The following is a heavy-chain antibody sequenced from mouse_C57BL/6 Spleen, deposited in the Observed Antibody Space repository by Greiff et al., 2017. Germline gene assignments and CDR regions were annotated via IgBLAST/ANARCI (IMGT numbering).Heavy chain of an antibody. V-gene: IGHV1-80*01. CDR2: IYPGDGDT. D-gene: IGHD1-1*01. CDR3: ARGYYYGSSYAMDY. J-gene: IGHJ4*01. CDR1: GYAFSSYW. Sequence: QVQLKQSGAELVKPGASVKISCKASGYAFSSYWMNWVKQRPGKGLEWIGQIYPGDGDTNYNGKFKGKATLTADKSSSTAYMQLSSLTSEDSAVYFCARGYYYGSSYAMDYWGQGTSVTVSS.